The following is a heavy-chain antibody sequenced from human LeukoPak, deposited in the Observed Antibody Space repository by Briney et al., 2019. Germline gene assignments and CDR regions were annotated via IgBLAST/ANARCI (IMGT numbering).Heavy chain of an antibody. CDR1: GCMFIAYA. V-gene: IGHV1-2*02. D-gene: IGHD1-26*01. CDR2: INPNSGGT. Sequence: ASVKVSCKTSGCMFIAYAIHWVRQAPGQGLEWMGWINPNSGGTNYAQKSQGRVIMTRDTSTRTVYMELSRLTSDDTAVYYCARDPLVGTTTEFDYWGQGTLVTVSS. CDR3: ARDPLVGTTTEFDY. J-gene: IGHJ4*02.